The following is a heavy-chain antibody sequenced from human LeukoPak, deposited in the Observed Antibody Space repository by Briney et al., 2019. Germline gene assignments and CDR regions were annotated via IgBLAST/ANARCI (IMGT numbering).Heavy chain of an antibody. J-gene: IGHJ4*02. CDR3: ARVGYSGWNLEY. V-gene: IGHV3-7*01. CDR1: GFTFRSYW. CDR2: INQGGSVK. D-gene: IGHD5-12*01. Sequence: PGGSLRLSCAASGFTFRSYWMSWVRQAPGKGLEWVANINQGGSVKYYVDSVKGRFTISRDDAKNSLYVQMNSLRDEDTAVYYCARVGYSGWNLEYWGQGTLVTAFS.